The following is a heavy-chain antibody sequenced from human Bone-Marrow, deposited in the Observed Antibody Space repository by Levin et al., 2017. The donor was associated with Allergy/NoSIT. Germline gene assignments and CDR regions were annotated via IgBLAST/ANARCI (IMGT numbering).Heavy chain of an antibody. CDR1: GGTFSGYA. J-gene: IGHJ6*03. CDR2: IIPVFGTP. D-gene: IGHD3-10*01. Sequence: ASVKVSCEASGGTFSGYALNWVRQAPGQGLEWMGGIIPVFGTPKYAQKFQGRVTITVDRSTTTAYMELSSLRSEDTAVYHCARGYYYGSPSNYYHYMDVWGIGTSVTVSS. V-gene: IGHV1-69*06. CDR3: ARGYYYGSPSNYYHYMDV.